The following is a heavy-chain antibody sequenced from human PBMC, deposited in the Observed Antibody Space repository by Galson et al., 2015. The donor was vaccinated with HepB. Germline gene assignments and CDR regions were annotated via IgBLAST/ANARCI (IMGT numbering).Heavy chain of an antibody. Sequence: SVKVSCKASEFDFNKYGLSWVRQAPGQGLEWVGWVSGYDGSANYAPKFKGRVTMTTQTSTDTAFMEMRSLRADDTAVYFCARDSRLELHLNNYYSYGMDVWGQGTAVLVS. J-gene: IGHJ6*02. CDR2: VSGYDGSA. CDR1: EFDFNKYG. D-gene: IGHD1-7*01. V-gene: IGHV1-18*01. CDR3: ARDSRLELHLNNYYSYGMDV.